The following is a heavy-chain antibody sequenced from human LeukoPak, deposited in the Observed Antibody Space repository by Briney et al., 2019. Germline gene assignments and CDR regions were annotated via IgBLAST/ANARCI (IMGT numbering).Heavy chain of an antibody. CDR1: GFTPISYW. CDR3: ARLGPGMNFFYLDF. V-gene: IGHV3-7*01. D-gene: IGHD3-10*01. Sequence: GGSLRLSCAVSGFTPISYWMTWVRQAPGKGLEWVTNINQDGSETFYVDAVKGRFSISRDNAKNSLYLQMNSLRAEDTALCYCARLGPGMNFFYLDFWGQGTLVTVSS. J-gene: IGHJ4*02. CDR2: INQDGSET.